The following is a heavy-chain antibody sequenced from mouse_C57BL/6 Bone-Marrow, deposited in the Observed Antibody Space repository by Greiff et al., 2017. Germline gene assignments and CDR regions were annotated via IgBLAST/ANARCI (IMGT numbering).Heavy chain of an antibody. CDR1: GYSITSGYY. CDR2: ISYDGSN. Sequence: EVKLEESGPGLVKPSQSLSLTCSVTGYSITSGYYWNWIRQFPGNKLEWMGYISYDGSNNYNPSLKNRISITRYTSKKQFFLKLNSVTTEDTATYYCARGAWFAYWGQGTLVTVSA. V-gene: IGHV3-6*01. J-gene: IGHJ3*01. CDR3: ARGAWFAY.